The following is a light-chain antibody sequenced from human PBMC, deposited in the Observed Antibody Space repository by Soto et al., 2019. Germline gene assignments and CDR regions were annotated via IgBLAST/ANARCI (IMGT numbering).Light chain of an antibody. V-gene: IGKV1-39*01. CDR2: AAS. Sequence: DIQMTKSPSSLPASVGDRVTITCRASQSISSYLNWYQQKPGKAPKLLIYAASSLQSGVPSRFSGSGSGTDFTLTISSLQPEDFATYYCQHSYITPHTFGQGTRLEI. CDR3: QHSYITPHT. J-gene: IGKJ5*01. CDR1: QSISSY.